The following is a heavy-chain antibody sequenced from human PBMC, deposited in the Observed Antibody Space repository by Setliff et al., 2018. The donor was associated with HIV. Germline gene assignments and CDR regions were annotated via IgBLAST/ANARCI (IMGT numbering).Heavy chain of an antibody. D-gene: IGHD4-4*01. CDR2: ISHSGST. V-gene: IGHV4-34*01. Sequence: SETLSLTCAVYGGALSAYYWSWIRQSPGKGLEWIGEISHSGSTKYNPSLRSRVTIPVDTSKNQFSLKLISVTAADTAMYYCARDPTTGVDYWGQGTLVTVSS. CDR1: GGALSAYY. CDR3: ARDPTTGVDY. J-gene: IGHJ4*02.